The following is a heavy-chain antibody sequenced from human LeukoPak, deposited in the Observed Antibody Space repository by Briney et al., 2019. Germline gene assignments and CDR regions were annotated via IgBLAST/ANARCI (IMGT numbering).Heavy chain of an antibody. CDR2: IYYSGST. CDR3: ARVSSSVPYYYYYYMDV. J-gene: IGHJ6*03. CDR1: GGSINSSSYY. V-gene: IGHV4-39*01. D-gene: IGHD6-6*01. Sequence: SETLSLTCTVTGGSINSSSYYWGWVRQPPGKGLEWFGSIYYSGSTYYNPSLKSRVTISVDTSKNQFSLKLSSVTAADTAVYYSARVSSSVPYYYYYYMDVWGKGTTVTVSS.